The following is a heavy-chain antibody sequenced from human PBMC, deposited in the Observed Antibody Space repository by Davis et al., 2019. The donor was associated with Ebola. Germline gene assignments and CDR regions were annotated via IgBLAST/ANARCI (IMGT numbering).Heavy chain of an antibody. CDR1: GFTVTSYH. Sequence: GESLKISCAASGFTVTSYHMSWVRQAPGKGLEWVSVIYDQTTDYADSVRVRFTITIDNAKHSLYLQMNSLRDEDTAVYYCAREWGELLPAGLDYWGQGTLVTVSS. J-gene: IGHJ4*02. CDR3: AREWGELLPAGLDY. CDR2: IYDQTT. V-gene: IGHV3-66*01. D-gene: IGHD1-26*01.